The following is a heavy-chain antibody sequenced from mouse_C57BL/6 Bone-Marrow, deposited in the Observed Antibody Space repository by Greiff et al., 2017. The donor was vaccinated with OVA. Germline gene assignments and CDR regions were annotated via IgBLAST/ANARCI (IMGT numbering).Heavy chain of an antibody. Sequence: EVQLVESGGDLVKPGGSLKLSCAASGFTFSSYGMSWVRQTPDKRLEWVATISSGGSYTYYPDSVKGRFTISRDNAKNTLYLQMSSLKSEDTAMYYCARQGDGVGYWGQGTTLTVSS. CDR2: ISSGGSYT. J-gene: IGHJ2*01. CDR3: ARQGDGVGY. V-gene: IGHV5-6*01. CDR1: GFTFSSYG. D-gene: IGHD1-2*01.